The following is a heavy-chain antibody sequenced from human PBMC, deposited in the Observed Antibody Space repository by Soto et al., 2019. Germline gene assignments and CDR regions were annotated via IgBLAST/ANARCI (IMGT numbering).Heavy chain of an antibody. V-gene: IGHV3-23*01. D-gene: IGHD1-26*01. CDR1: GFTFSSYA. J-gene: IGHJ6*02. CDR2: ISGSGGST. CDR3: AKDGGPDGSYRQWIGLGPYYYGMDV. Sequence: GGSLRLSCAASGFTFSSYAMSWVRQAPGKGLEWVSAISGSGGSTYYADSVKGRFTISRDNSKNTLYLQMNSLRAEDTAVYYCAKDGGPDGSYRQWIGLGPYYYGMDVWGQGTTVTVSS.